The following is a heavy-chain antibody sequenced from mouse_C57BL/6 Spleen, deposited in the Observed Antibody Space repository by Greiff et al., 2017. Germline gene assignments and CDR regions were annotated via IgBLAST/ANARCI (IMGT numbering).Heavy chain of an antibody. CDR3: AKFRYDYDVAMDY. V-gene: IGHV3-8*01. J-gene: IGHJ4*01. Sequence: EVKLVESGPGLAKPSQTLSLTCSVTGYSITSDYWNWIRKFPGNKLEYMGYISYSGSTYYNPSLKSRISITRDTSKNQYYLQLNSVTTEDTATYYCAKFRYDYDVAMDYWGQGTSVTVSS. D-gene: IGHD2-4*01. CDR2: ISYSGST. CDR1: GYSITSDY.